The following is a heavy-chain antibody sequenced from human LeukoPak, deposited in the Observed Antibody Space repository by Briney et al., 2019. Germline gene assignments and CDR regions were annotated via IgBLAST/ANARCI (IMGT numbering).Heavy chain of an antibody. CDR3: ARVKVGYYDSSGFDYFDY. CDR2: IKQDGSEK. Sequence: GGSLRLSCAASGFTFSSYWMSWVRQAPGKGLEWVANIKQDGSEKYYVDSVKGRFTISRDNAKNSLYLQMNSLRAEDTAVYYCARVKVGYYDSSGFDYFDYWGQGTLVTVSS. J-gene: IGHJ4*02. D-gene: IGHD3-22*01. CDR1: GFTFSSYW. V-gene: IGHV3-7*01.